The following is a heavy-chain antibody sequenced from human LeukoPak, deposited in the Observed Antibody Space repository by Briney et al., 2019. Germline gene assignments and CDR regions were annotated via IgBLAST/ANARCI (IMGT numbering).Heavy chain of an antibody. D-gene: IGHD3-9*01. CDR2: IIPIFATT. CDR1: GGTFSNYA. J-gene: IGHJ6*03. Sequence: ASVKVSCKASGGTFSNYAISWVRQAPGQGLEWMGGIIPIFATTNYAQKFQGRVTITTDESTSTAYMELSSLRSEDTAVYYCARSTLRYFDRSSVGYYMDVWGKGTTVTVSS. V-gene: IGHV1-69*05. CDR3: ARSTLRYFDRSSVGYYMDV.